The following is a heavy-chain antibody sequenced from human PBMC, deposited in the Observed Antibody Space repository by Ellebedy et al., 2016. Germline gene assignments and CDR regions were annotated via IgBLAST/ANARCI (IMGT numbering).Heavy chain of an antibody. CDR2: IKQDGSEK. CDR3: ARSPGKVVVPADWYYFDY. V-gene: IGHV3-7*04. Sequence: GGSLRLSCAASGFTFSSYWMSWVRQAPGKGLEWVANIKQDGSEKYYVDSVKGRFTISRDNAKNSLYLQMNSLRAEDTAVYYCARSPGKVVVPADWYYFDYWGQGTLVTVSS. CDR1: GFTFSSYW. J-gene: IGHJ4*02. D-gene: IGHD2-2*01.